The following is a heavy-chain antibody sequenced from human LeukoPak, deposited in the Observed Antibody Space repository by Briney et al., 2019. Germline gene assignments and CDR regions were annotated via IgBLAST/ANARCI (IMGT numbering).Heavy chain of an antibody. Sequence: PSETLSLTCAVYGGSFSSYYWSWIRQPPGKGLEWIGEINHSGNTNYNPSLKSRVTISVDTSKNQFSLKLSSVTAADTAVYYCARTNYGPEYYYYYYMDVWGKGTTVTVSS. V-gene: IGHV4-34*01. CDR1: GGSFSSYY. CDR3: ARTNYGPEYYYYYYMDV. CDR2: INHSGNT. D-gene: IGHD3-10*01. J-gene: IGHJ6*03.